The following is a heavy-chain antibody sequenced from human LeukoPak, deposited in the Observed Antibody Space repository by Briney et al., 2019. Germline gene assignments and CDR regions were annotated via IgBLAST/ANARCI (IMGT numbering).Heavy chain of an antibody. CDR1: GFTFIIYT. V-gene: IGHV3-21*06. CDR2: ISSSSSYI. CDR3: AKDQDYYYYMDV. J-gene: IGHJ6*03. Sequence: PGGSLRPSCAASGFTFIIYTMTWVRQAPGKGLEWVSSISSSSSYIYYADSVKGRFVISRANSKNSLYLQMNSLRAEDTAVYYCAKDQDYYYYMDVWGKGTTVTVSS.